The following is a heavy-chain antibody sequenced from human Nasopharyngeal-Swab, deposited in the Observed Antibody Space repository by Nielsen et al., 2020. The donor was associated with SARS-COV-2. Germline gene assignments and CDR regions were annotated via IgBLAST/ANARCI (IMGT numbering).Heavy chain of an antibody. CDR1: GGSFSGNY. CDR3: ARSASHTCGGDCYDDAFDI. Sequence: SETLSLTCAVYGGSFSGNYWSWIRQPPGKGLEWIGEINHSGRTNYNPSLKSRVTISVDTSKNQFSLKLSSVTAADTAVYYCARSASHTCGGDCYDDAFDIWGQGTMVTVSS. J-gene: IGHJ3*02. V-gene: IGHV4-34*01. D-gene: IGHD2-21*02. CDR2: INHSGRT.